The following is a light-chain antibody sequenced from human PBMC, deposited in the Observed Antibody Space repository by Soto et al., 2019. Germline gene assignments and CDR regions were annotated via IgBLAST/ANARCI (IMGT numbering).Light chain of an antibody. CDR1: SSDVGGSNY. V-gene: IGLV2-14*01. J-gene: IGLJ1*01. CDR3: SAYTSSNTLEV. CDR2: EVN. Sequence: QSALIQPASVSGSPGQSITISCTGTSSDVGGSNYVSWYQHHPHRAPKLLIYEVNYRPSGVSHRFSGSKSGNTASLTISGIQADDEADSYCSAYTSSNTLEVFGFGTKV.